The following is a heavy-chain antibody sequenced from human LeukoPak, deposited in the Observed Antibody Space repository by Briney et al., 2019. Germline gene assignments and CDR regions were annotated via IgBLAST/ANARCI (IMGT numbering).Heavy chain of an antibody. V-gene: IGHV1-2*02. CDR3: ARGATGLLWFGELLNHGGGGFDY. D-gene: IGHD3-10*01. J-gene: IGHJ4*02. CDR2: INPNSGGT. Sequence: ASVKVSCKASGYTFTGYYMHWVRQAPGQGLEWMGWINPNSGGTNYAQKFQGRVTMTRDTSISTAYMELSRLRSDDTDVYYCARGATGLLWFGELLNHGGGGFDYWGQGTLVTVSS. CDR1: GYTFTGYY.